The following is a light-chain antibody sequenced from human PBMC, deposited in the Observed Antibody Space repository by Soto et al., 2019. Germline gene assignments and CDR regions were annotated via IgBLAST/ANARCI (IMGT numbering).Light chain of an antibody. Sequence: QSVLTQPASVSGSPGQSITISCTGTSSDVGGYNYVSWYQQHPGKAPKLMIYEVNNRPSGVSNRFSGSKSGNTASLTISGLQAEDEADYHCSSYTISSTYVFGTGTKVTVL. V-gene: IGLV2-14*01. CDR1: SSDVGGYNY. CDR3: SSYTISSTYV. CDR2: EVN. J-gene: IGLJ1*01.